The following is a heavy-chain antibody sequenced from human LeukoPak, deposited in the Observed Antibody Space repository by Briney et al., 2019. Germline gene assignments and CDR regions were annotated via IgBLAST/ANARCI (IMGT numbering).Heavy chain of an antibody. D-gene: IGHD1-20*01. CDR1: GDRVSSNSAA. Sequence: SQTLSLTCALSGDRVSSNSAAWNWIRQSPSRGLEWLGRTYYRSKWYNDYAVSVKSRITINPDTSENQFSLQLNSVTPEDTAVYYCARDRWANWNYVDYWGQGTLVTVSS. V-gene: IGHV6-1*01. J-gene: IGHJ4*02. CDR2: TYYRSKWYN. CDR3: ARDRWANWNYVDY.